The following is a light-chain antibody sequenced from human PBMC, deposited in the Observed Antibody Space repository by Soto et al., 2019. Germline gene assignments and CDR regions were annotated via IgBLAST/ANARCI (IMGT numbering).Light chain of an antibody. CDR2: GAS. CDR3: QQYSVWPLT. V-gene: IGKV3-20*01. J-gene: IGKJ4*01. CDR1: QSVSSSY. Sequence: EIVLTQSPCTLSLSPGERATLSCSASQSVSSSYLAWYQQKPGQPPRLLIFGASTRATGIPARFSGSGSEAEFALTISTLQSEDFAVYYCQQYSVWPLTFGGGTKVDIK.